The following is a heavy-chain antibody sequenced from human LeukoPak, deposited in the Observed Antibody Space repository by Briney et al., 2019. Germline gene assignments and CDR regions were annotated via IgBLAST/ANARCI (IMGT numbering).Heavy chain of an antibody. CDR2: INHSGST. CDR3: ARHEDGYNGLDY. CDR1: GVSFSGYY. Sequence: SETLSLTCAVYGVSFSGYYWSWIRQPPGKGLEWIGEINHSGSTNYNPSLKSRVTISVDTSKNQFSLKLSSVTAADTAVYYCARHEDGYNGLDYWGQGTLVTVSS. J-gene: IGHJ4*02. V-gene: IGHV4-34*01. D-gene: IGHD5-24*01.